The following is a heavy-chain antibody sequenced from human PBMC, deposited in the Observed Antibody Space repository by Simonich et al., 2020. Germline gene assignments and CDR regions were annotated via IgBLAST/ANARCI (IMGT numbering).Heavy chain of an antibody. V-gene: IGHV3-15*01. Sequence: EVQLVESGGGLVKPGGSLRLSCAASGFTFSNAWMSWVRQAPEKGLEWVGRNKRKTDGGTTDYAAPVKGRFTISRDDSKNTLYLQMNSLKTEDTAVYYCTTGWYGGNSGAFDIWGQGTMVTVSS. J-gene: IGHJ3*02. CDR2: NKRKTDGGTT. D-gene: IGHD2-21*02. CDR3: TTGWYGGNSGAFDI. CDR1: GFTFSNAW.